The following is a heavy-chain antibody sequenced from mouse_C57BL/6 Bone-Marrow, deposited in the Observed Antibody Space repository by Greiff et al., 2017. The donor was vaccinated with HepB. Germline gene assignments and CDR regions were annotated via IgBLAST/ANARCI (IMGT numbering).Heavy chain of an antibody. CDR3: ARSRRWDYFDY. Sequence: EVKLMESGGGLVQPGGPLSLSCAASGFTFTAYYMSWVRQPPGKALEWLGFIRNKANGYTTEYSASVKGRFTISRDNSQSILYLQMNALRAEDSATYYCARSRRWDYFDYWGQGTTLTVSS. D-gene: IGHD2-3*01. V-gene: IGHV7-3*01. CDR2: IRNKANGYTT. J-gene: IGHJ2*01. CDR1: GFTFTAYY.